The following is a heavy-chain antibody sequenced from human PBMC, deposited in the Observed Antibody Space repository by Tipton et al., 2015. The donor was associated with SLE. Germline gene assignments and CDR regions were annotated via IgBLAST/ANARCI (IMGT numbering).Heavy chain of an antibody. D-gene: IGHD6-19*01. CDR3: AIAVAGTLFFDH. Sequence: QVQLVQSGAEVKKPGASVKVSCKASGYTFTSYAISWVRQAPGQGLEWMGWISAYNGNTDYAQKIQGRVTMTTDTSTSTAYMELRSLRSDDTAVYYCAIAVAGTLFFDHWGQGTLVTVSS. V-gene: IGHV1-18*01. CDR2: ISAYNGNT. J-gene: IGHJ4*02. CDR1: GYTFTSYA.